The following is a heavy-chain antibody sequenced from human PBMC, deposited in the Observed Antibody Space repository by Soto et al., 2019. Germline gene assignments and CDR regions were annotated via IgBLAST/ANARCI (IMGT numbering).Heavy chain of an antibody. Sequence: QVQLVESGGGVVQPGRSLRLSCAASGFTFSSYGMHWVRQAPGKGLEWVAVIWYDGSNKYYADSVKGRFTISRDNSKNTLYLQMNSLRAEDTAVYYCARDWKSQVGEFDYWGRGTLVTVSS. CDR3: ARDWKSQVGEFDY. V-gene: IGHV3-33*01. CDR1: GFTFSSYG. J-gene: IGHJ4*02. D-gene: IGHD1-26*01. CDR2: IWYDGSNK.